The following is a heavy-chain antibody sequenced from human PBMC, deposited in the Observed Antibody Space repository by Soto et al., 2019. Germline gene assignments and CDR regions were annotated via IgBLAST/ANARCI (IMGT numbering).Heavy chain of an antibody. V-gene: IGHV1-3*01. J-gene: IGHJ3*02. CDR1: GYTFTSYA. CDR3: ARGMLDYYILTGYFAFDI. D-gene: IGHD3-9*01. CDR2: INAGNGNT. Sequence: QVQLVQSGAEVKKPGASVKVSCKASGYTFTSYAMHWVRQAPGQRLEWMGWINAGNGNTKYSQKFQGRVTITRDTSASTAYMELSSLRSEDTAVYYCARGMLDYYILTGYFAFDIWGQGTMVTVSS.